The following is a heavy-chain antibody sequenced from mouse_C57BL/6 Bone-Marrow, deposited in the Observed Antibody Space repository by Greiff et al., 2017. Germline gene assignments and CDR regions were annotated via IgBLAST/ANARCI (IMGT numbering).Heavy chain of an antibody. CDR3: ARPLTCYYAMDY. V-gene: IGHV5-6*02. CDR2: LSSGGSYT. Sequence: DVTLVESGGALVKPGGSLKLSCAASGFTFSSYGMSWVRQTPDKRLEWVATLSSGGSYTYYPDSVKGRFTISRDNAKNTLYLQMSSLKSEDTAMYYCARPLTCYYAMDYWGQGTSVTVSS. J-gene: IGHJ4*01. CDR1: GFTFSSYG.